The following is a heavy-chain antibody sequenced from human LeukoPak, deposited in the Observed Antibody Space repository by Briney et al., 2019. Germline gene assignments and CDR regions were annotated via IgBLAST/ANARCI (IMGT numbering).Heavy chain of an antibody. J-gene: IGHJ4*02. CDR3: AKEGGGNYLLDY. Sequence: SGTLSLTCAVSGGSISSSNWWTWVRQPPGQGLEWIGEIYHSGNTNYNPSLKSRVTISVDKSKNQFSLKLSSVTAADTAVYYCAKEGGGNYLLDYWGQGTLVTVSS. CDR1: GGSISSSNW. CDR2: IYHSGNT. D-gene: IGHD4-11*01. V-gene: IGHV4-4*02.